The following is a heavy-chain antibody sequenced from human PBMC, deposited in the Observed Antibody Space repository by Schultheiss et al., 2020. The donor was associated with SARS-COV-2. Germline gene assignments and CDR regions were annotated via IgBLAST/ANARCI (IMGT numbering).Heavy chain of an antibody. D-gene: IGHD6-13*01. V-gene: IGHV3-21*01. CDR1: GFTFSSCE. Sequence: GGSLRLSCAASGFTFSSCEMNWVRQAPGKGLEWGSSISSSSSYIYYADSVKGRFTISRDNAKNSLYLQMNSLRAEDTAVYYCTKERSWFRYYYMDVWGKGTTVTVSS. J-gene: IGHJ6*03. CDR2: ISSSSSYI. CDR3: TKERSWFRYYYMDV.